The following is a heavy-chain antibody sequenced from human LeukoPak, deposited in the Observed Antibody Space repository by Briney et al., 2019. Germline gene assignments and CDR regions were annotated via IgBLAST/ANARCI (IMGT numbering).Heavy chain of an antibody. Sequence: GGSLRLSCAASGFTFSSSAMSWVRLAPGKGLEWVSGISGSDGSTYYADSVKGRFTISRDNSKNTLFLQMNSLRAEDTAVYYCAKRRGSGSSVYYFDYWGQGTLVTVSS. CDR1: GFTFSSSA. CDR2: ISGSDGST. CDR3: AKRRGSGSSVYYFDY. D-gene: IGHD3-10*01. J-gene: IGHJ4*02. V-gene: IGHV3-23*01.